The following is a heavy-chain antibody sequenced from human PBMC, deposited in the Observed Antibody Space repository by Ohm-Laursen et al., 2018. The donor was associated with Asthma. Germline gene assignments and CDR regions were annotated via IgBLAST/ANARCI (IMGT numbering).Heavy chain of an antibody. CDR2: ISGSSSYT. CDR3: AKGSSNDYDILTGYRY. J-gene: IGHJ4*02. D-gene: IGHD3-9*01. CDR1: GFTFSDYY. V-gene: IGHV3-11*05. Sequence: SLRLSCTASGFTFSDYYMSWIRQAPGKGLEWVSYISGSSSYTNYADSVKGRFTISRDNAKNSLYLQMNSLRAEDTALYYCAKGSSNDYDILTGYRYWGQGTLVTVSS.